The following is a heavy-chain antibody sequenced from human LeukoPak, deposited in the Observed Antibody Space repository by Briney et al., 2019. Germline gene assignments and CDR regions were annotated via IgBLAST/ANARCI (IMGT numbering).Heavy chain of an antibody. CDR1: GYSLSDLS. V-gene: IGHV1-24*01. CDR2: FDSENNKM. CDR3: ATERVYRSSGRSWGFFDY. Sequence: GASVKVSSTISGYSLSDLSIHWVREAPGEGLEWMGGFDSENNKMVYSQKFQGRVTMTEDTSADTAYMELTSLRSEDTAVYFCATERVYRSSGRSWGFFDYWGQGTLVIVSS. D-gene: IGHD6-19*01. J-gene: IGHJ4*02.